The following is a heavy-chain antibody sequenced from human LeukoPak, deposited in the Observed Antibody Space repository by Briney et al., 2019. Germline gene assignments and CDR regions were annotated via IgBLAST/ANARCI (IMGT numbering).Heavy chain of an antibody. V-gene: IGHV4-39*07. CDR1: GDSVSSSSYY. CDR3: ASSSKQSGNQSKYRNRGNYYYYYMDV. D-gene: IGHD2/OR15-2a*01. J-gene: IGHJ6*03. CDR2: LYYSGST. Sequence: SETLSLTCTVSGDSVSSSSYYWGWIRQPPGKGLEWIGSLYYSGSTYYNPSLKSRVTISLDTSKNQFSLKRTSVTAADTAVYYCASSSKQSGNQSKYRNRGNYYYYYMDVWGKGTTVTISS.